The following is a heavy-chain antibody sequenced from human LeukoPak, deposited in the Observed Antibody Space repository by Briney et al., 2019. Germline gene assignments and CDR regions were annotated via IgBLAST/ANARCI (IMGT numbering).Heavy chain of an antibody. J-gene: IGHJ5*02. Sequence: ASVKVSCKASGYTFTSYAMHWVRQAPGQRLEWMEWINAGNGNTKYSQKFQGRVTITRDTSASTAYMELSSLRSEDTAVYYCARVKTLSWFDPWGQGTLVTVSS. V-gene: IGHV1-3*01. CDR1: GYTFTSYA. CDR2: INAGNGNT. D-gene: IGHD2/OR15-2a*01. CDR3: ARVKTLSWFDP.